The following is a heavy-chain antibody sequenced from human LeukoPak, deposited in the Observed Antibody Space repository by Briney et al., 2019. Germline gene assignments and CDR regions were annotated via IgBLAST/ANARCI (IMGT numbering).Heavy chain of an antibody. CDR1: GGSISSYY. D-gene: IGHD4-17*01. Sequence: SETLSLTCTVSGGSISSYYWSWIRQPPGKGLEWIGYIYYSGSTNYNPSLKSRVTISVDASKNQFSLKLSSVTAADTAVYYWARDGVSFESGDYVSGFDYWGQGTLVTVSS. V-gene: IGHV4-59*01. CDR2: IYYSGST. CDR3: ARDGVSFESGDYVSGFDY. J-gene: IGHJ4*02.